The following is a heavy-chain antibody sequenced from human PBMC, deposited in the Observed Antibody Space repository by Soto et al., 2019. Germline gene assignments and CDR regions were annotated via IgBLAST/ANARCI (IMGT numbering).Heavy chain of an antibody. CDR2: ISSAGTTK. J-gene: IGHJ4*02. V-gene: IGHV3-30*03. Sequence: QVQLVESGGGVVQPGRSLRLSCAASGFTFSNYGMHWVRQAPGKGLEWVAVISSAGTTKYYADSVKGRFTISRDNSKNTLYLQMNRLRVEDTALYYGTSPIMATDLSNYWGQGTLVTVSS. CDR1: GFTFSNYG. CDR3: TSPIMATDLSNY. D-gene: IGHD5-12*01.